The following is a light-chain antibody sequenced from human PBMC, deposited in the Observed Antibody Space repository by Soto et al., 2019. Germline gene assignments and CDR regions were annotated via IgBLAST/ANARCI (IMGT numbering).Light chain of an antibody. CDR3: QQYNNYSPTWT. V-gene: IGKV1-5*01. J-gene: IGKJ1*01. CDR2: DAS. CDR1: QSVSRW. Sequence: DIQMTQSPSTLSASIVDRVTITCLASQSVSRWLAWYQQKPGKAPKVLIYDASRLESGVPSRFSGSGSGTESTLTISSLQPDDFATYYCQQYNNYSPTWTFGRGTKVDIK.